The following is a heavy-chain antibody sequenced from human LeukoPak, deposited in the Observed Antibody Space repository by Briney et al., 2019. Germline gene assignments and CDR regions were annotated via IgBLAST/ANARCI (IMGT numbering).Heavy chain of an antibody. CDR1: GGSISSGSYY. CDR3: ARARHYYDSSGYYYDDY. J-gene: IGHJ4*02. V-gene: IGHV4-61*02. D-gene: IGHD3-22*01. Sequence: PSQTLSLTCTVSGGSISSGSYYWSWIRQPAGKGLEWIGRIYTSGSTNYNPSLKSRVTISVDTSKNQFSLKLSSVTAADTAVYYCARARHYYDSSGYYYDDYWGQGTLVTVSS. CDR2: IYTSGST.